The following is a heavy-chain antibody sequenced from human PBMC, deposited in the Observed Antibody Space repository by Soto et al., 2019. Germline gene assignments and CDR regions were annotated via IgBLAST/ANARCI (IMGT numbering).Heavy chain of an antibody. CDR1: AASFSKYY. J-gene: IGHJ4*02. CDR3: ASVTFGGVVLAH. Sequence: QVQLQESGPGLVKPSETLSLTCTVSAASFSKYYWTWIRHPPGKGLEWIGYIYFNGNTNYNPSLKRRVTISVDTSKKQISLNLTSVTDADTAVYFCASVTFGGVVLAHWGQGTLVTVSS. CDR2: IYFNGNT. V-gene: IGHV4-59*13. D-gene: IGHD3-16*01.